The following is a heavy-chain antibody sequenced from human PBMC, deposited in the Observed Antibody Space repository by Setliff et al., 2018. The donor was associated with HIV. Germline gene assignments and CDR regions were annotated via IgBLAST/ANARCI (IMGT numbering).Heavy chain of an antibody. CDR3: VRDTPPLWGVGASFDY. J-gene: IGHJ4*02. CDR2: ISSSRSTM. V-gene: IGHV3-48*04. D-gene: IGHD1-26*01. CDR1: GFTFSSYG. Sequence: RGGSLRLSCAASGFTFSSYGMNWVRQAPGKGLEWVSYISSSRSTMYYADSVKGRFTISRDNAKNSLYLQMNSLRGEDTAVYYCVRDTPPLWGVGASFDYWGQGTLVTVSS.